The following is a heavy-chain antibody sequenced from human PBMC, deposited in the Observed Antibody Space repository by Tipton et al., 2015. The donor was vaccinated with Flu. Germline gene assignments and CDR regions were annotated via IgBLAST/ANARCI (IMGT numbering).Heavy chain of an antibody. Sequence: QLVQSGPEVKKPGASVKVSCKASGYTFSGYYMHWVRQAPGQGLEWMGWINPNSGGTNYAQKFQGRVTLTRDTSISTAYMELSRLRSDDTAVYYCARDRLYSSGRLVDYWGQGTLVTVSS. CDR1: GYTFSGYY. V-gene: IGHV1-2*02. J-gene: IGHJ4*02. CDR3: ARDRLYSSGRLVDY. D-gene: IGHD6-19*01. CDR2: INPNSGGT.